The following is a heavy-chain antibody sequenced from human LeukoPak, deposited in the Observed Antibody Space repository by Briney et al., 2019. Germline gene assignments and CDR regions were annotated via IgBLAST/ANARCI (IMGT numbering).Heavy chain of an antibody. CDR1: GFTFSTHS. CDR3: AKDGKTRNWNYFQAKPVY. CDR2: ISGNGAST. Sequence: GGSLRLSCAASGFTFSTHSMSWVRQAPGKGLEWVSAISGNGASTYYADSVKGRFSISRDISKNTLYLQMNSLRAEDTAIYYCAKDGKTRNWNYFQAKPVYWGQGTLVTVSS. D-gene: IGHD1-7*01. J-gene: IGHJ4*02. V-gene: IGHV3-23*01.